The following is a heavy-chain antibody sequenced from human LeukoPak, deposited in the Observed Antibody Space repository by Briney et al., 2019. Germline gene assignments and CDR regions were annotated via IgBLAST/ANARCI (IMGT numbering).Heavy chain of an antibody. J-gene: IGHJ3*02. CDR1: GFTFSSYS. D-gene: IGHD3-22*01. CDR3: AKMAYYYDSSGYDDAFDI. CDR2: ISSSSSTI. Sequence: GGSLRLSCAASGFTFSSYSMNWVRQAPGKGLEWVSYISSSSSTIYYADSVKGRFTISRDNAKNSLYLQMNSLRAEDTAVYYCAKMAYYYDSSGYDDAFDIWGQGTMVTVSP. V-gene: IGHV3-48*01.